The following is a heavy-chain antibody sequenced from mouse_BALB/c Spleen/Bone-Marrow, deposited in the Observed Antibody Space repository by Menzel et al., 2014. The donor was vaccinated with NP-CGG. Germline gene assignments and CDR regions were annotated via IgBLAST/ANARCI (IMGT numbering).Heavy chain of an antibody. CDR1: GYTFTDYE. CDR2: IDPETGGT. Sequence: VQLQQSGAELVRPGASVTLSCKASGYTFTDYEMHWVKQTPVHGLEWIGAIDPETGGTAYNQKFKGKATLTADKSSSTANMELRSLTSEDSAVYYCTRSETGPFAYWGQGTLVTVSA. V-gene: IGHV1-15*01. D-gene: IGHD4-1*01. CDR3: TRSETGPFAY. J-gene: IGHJ3*01.